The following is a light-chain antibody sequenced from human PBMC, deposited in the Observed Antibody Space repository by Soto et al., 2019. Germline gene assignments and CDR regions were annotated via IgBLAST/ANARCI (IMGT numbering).Light chain of an antibody. CDR3: QQYLSYPYT. CDR2: AAA. CDR1: QGISSY. Sequence: AIRMTQSPASFSASTGDRVTITCRASQGISSYLAWYQQKPRTAPKLLFNAAATMQSGAPSRFSTSGSGTDFTLIISRLQSEDFATYYGQQYLSYPYTFGQGTKLEI. V-gene: IGKV1-8*01. J-gene: IGKJ2*01.